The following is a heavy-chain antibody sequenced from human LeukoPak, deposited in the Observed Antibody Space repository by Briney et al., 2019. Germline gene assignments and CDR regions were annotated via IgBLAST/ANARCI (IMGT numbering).Heavy chain of an antibody. Sequence: PGGSLRLSCAASGFTFSSYAMSWVRQAPGKGLEWVSAISGSGGSTYYADSVKGRFTISRDNSKNTLYLQMDSLRAEDTAVYFCARDTSDYDFWSGYYRTPFDYWGQGTLVTVSS. J-gene: IGHJ4*02. CDR1: GFTFSSYA. D-gene: IGHD3-3*01. V-gene: IGHV3-23*01. CDR2: ISGSGGST. CDR3: ARDTSDYDFWSGYYRTPFDY.